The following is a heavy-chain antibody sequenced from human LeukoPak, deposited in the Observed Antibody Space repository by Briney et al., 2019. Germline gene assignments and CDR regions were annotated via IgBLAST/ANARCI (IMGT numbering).Heavy chain of an antibody. CDR2: ISYDGSNK. J-gene: IGHJ4*02. D-gene: IGHD6-19*01. CDR3: AILAVAGRTFDY. CDR1: GFTFSSYA. Sequence: GGSLRLSCAASGFTFSSYAMHWVRQAPGKGLEWVAVISYDGSNKYYADSVKGRFTISRDNSKNTLYLQMNSLRAEDTAVYYSAILAVAGRTFDYWGQGTLVTVSS. V-gene: IGHV3-30-3*01.